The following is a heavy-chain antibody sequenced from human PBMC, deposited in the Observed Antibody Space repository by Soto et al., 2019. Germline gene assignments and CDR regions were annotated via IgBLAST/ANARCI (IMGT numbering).Heavy chain of an antibody. CDR2: IYYSGRT. J-gene: IGHJ4*02. CDR3: ARSPAYPDMATRRFED. V-gene: IGHV4-31*03. CDR1: GGSISSGGYY. D-gene: IGHD5-12*01. Sequence: TLSLSCTFSGGSISSGGYYWRWIRQAQGKGLEWIRYIYYSGRTYYNPSLKSRVTIPVDTSKNQFALKLSSVTAADTAVYYCARSPAYPDMATRRFEDWGQGNL.